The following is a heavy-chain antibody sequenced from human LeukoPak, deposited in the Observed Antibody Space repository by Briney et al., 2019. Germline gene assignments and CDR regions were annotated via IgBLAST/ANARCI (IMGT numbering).Heavy chain of an antibody. Sequence: GGSLRLSCAASGFTFSNSAMNWVRQVPGKGLEWVLSIDYDSSHIYYAASVRGRFTISRDNARNSVYLQMNSLRVEDTAVYYCARDPLRYLRVGHYDYWGQGTLVAVSS. CDR1: GFTFSNSA. CDR2: IDYDSSHI. J-gene: IGHJ4*02. CDR3: ARDPLRYLRVGHYDY. V-gene: IGHV3-21*01. D-gene: IGHD3-9*01.